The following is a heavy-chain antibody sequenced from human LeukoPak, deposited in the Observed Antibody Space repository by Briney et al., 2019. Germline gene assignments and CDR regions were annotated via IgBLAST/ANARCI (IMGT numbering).Heavy chain of an antibody. CDR3: ARDPGAYSSGWYNTLGYYYYYGMDV. Sequence: PGGSLRLSCAASGFTFSSYEMNWVRQAPGKGLEWVSYISSSGSTIYYADSVKGRFTISRDNAKNSLYLQMNSLRAEDTAVYYCARDPGAYSSGWYNTLGYYYYYGMDVWGQGTTVTVSS. CDR1: GFTFSSYE. D-gene: IGHD6-19*01. V-gene: IGHV3-48*03. J-gene: IGHJ6*02. CDR2: ISSSGSTI.